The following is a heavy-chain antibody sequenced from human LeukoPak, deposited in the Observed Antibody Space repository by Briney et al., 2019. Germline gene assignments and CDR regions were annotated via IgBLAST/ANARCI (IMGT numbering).Heavy chain of an antibody. CDR2: ISGSGGST. CDR3: AKGVEPAADIKQTFDY. D-gene: IGHD2-2*01. CDR1: GFIFSTYA. J-gene: IGHJ4*02. V-gene: IGHV3-23*01. Sequence: GGSLRLSCAASGFIFSTYAMSRVRQAPGKGLEWVSGISGSGGSTNYADSVKGRFTISRDNSKNTPYLQMNSLRAEDTAVYYCAKGVEPAADIKQTFDYWGQGTLVTVSS.